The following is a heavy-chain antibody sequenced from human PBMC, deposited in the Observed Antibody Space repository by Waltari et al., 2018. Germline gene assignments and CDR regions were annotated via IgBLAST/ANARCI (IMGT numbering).Heavy chain of an antibody. CDR1: GGSLSGYH. CDR2: INDSGRT. J-gene: IGHJ6*03. Sequence: QVQLQQWGAGLLKPSETLSLTCDVSGGSLSGYHWTWIRQPPGKGLEWIGEINDSGRTTYNPSLESGVTVSIDTANNQFSLRVRSGTAADTAVYYCARVFGYYYYYMDVWGKGTTVTISS. D-gene: IGHD3-3*01. CDR3: ARVFGYYYYYMDV. V-gene: IGHV4-34*02.